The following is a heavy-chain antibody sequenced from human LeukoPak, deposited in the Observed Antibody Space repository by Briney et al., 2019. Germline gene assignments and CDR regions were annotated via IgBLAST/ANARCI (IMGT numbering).Heavy chain of an antibody. CDR2: IIPILGIA. J-gene: IGHJ3*02. Sequence: SVKVSCKASGDTFSSYTISWVRQAPGQGLEWMGRIIPILGIANYAQKFQGRVTITADKSTSTAYMELSSLRSEDTAVYYCARDNTYYDFWSGYFDAFDIWGQGTMVTVSS. D-gene: IGHD3-3*01. CDR1: GDTFSSYT. CDR3: ARDNTYYDFWSGYFDAFDI. V-gene: IGHV1-69*04.